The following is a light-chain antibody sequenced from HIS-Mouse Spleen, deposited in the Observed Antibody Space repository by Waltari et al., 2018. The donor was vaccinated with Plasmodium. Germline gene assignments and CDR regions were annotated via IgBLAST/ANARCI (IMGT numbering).Light chain of an antibody. CDR2: HVS. CDR1: KLGDKY. CDR3: QAWDSSTDYV. V-gene: IGLV3-1*01. J-gene: IGLJ1*01. Sequence: SYELTQPPSVSVSPGQTASITCSGDKLGDKYACWYQQKPGQSPVLVIYHVSKRPSGIPERFSGSNYGNSATLTISGTQAMDEADYYCQAWDSSTDYVFGTGTKVTVL.